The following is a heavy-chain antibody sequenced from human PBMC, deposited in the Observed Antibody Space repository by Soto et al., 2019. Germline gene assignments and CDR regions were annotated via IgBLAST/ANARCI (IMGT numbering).Heavy chain of an antibody. CDR2: IYKGGSI. D-gene: IGHD2-2*01. CDR1: GGSISNDY. J-gene: IGHJ5*02. V-gene: IGHV4-4*09. Sequence: SETLSLTCRVSGGSISNDYWTWIRQPPGKGLEWIGYIYKGGSINYNPSLKSRVTISVDTSNNQFSLKLSSVTAADTAVYYCARGDIVLVPALWFDPWGQGTLVTVSS. CDR3: ARGDIVLVPALWFDP.